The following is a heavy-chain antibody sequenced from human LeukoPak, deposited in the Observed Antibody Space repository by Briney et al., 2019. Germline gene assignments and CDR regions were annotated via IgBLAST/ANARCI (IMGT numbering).Heavy chain of an antibody. Sequence: GGSLRLSCAASGFTFSGYAMHWVRQAPGKGLEWVAVIWNDGSNKEYGDSVKGRFTISRDNSKNTLFLQMSSLRAEDTAVYYCARDFSLNSGSYVDHWGQGTLVTVSS. V-gene: IGHV3-33*01. CDR2: IWNDGSNK. D-gene: IGHD1-26*01. CDR3: ARDFSLNSGSYVDH. J-gene: IGHJ5*02. CDR1: GFTFSGYA.